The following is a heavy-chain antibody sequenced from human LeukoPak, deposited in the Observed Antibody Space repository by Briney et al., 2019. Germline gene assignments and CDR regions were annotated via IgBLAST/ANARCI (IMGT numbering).Heavy chain of an antibody. D-gene: IGHD4-11*01. V-gene: IGHV3-30*18. CDR3: AKGSTVTTLGWFDP. Sequence: GGSLRLSCAASGFTFSSYGMHWVRQAPGKGLEWVAVISYDGSNKYYADSVKGRFTISRDNSKNTLYLQMNSLRAEDTAVYYCAKGSTVTTLGWFDPWGQGTLVTVSS. J-gene: IGHJ5*02. CDR1: GFTFSSYG. CDR2: ISYDGSNK.